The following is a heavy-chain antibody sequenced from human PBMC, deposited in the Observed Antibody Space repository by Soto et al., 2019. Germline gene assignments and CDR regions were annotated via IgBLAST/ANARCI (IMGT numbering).Heavy chain of an antibody. Sequence: GGSLRLSCAASGFTFSNYAMSWVRQAPGKGLEWVSTISGSGGSTYYADSVKGRFTISRDNSKNTLYLQMNSLRDEDTAVYYCAKDTSLPHVHSGVAYWGQGTLVTVSS. CDR1: GFTFSNYA. CDR3: AKDTSLPHVHSGVAY. V-gene: IGHV3-23*01. J-gene: IGHJ4*02. CDR2: ISGSGGST. D-gene: IGHD4-17*01.